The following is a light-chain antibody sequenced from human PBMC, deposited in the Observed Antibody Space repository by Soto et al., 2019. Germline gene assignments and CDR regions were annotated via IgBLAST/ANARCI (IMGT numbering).Light chain of an antibody. J-gene: IGKJ4*01. CDR1: QSVSSY. V-gene: IGKV3-11*01. Sequence: EIVLTQSPATLSLSPGERATLSCRASQSVSSYLAWYQQKPGQAPRLLIYDASNRATGIPARFSGSGSGTDFNLTLSSLEPEDFAVYYCQRRSNWPPALTFGGGTKVEIK. CDR3: QRRSNWPPALT. CDR2: DAS.